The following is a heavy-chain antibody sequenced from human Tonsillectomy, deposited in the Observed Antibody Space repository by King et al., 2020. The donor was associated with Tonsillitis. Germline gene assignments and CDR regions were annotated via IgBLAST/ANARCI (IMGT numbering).Heavy chain of an antibody. CDR3: ARGGIPDY. CDR1: GFTFWRYW. J-gene: IGHJ4*02. Sequence: EVQLVESGGGLVQPGGSLRLSCVASGFTFWRYWMSWVRQAPGKGLEWVANINQDGSEKYYVDSVKGRFTISRDNAKNSLYLQMNSLRAEDTAVYYCARGGIPDYWGQGTLVTVSS. V-gene: IGHV3-7*01. CDR2: INQDGSEK. D-gene: IGHD3-16*01.